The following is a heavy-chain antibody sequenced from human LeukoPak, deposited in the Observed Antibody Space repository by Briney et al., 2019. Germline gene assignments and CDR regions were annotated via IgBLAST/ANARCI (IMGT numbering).Heavy chain of an antibody. V-gene: IGHV3-74*01. J-gene: IGHJ4*02. CDR2: INTAGSST. Sequence: GGSLRLSCAASGFTFSGHNMNWVRQAPGKALVWVSRINTAGSSTTYADSVKGRFTISRDNAKNTLYLQMNSLRAEDTAVYYCARDPHPVSDYGSGSHDYWGQGTLVTVSS. CDR1: GFTFSGHN. CDR3: ARDPHPVSDYGSGSHDY. D-gene: IGHD3-10*01.